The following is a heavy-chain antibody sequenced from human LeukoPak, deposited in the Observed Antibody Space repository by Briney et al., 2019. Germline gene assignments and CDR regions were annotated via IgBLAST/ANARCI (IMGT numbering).Heavy chain of an antibody. Sequence: GGSLRLSCAVSGFSFRNYGMHWVRQAPGKGLEWVALISDDGSNKYYADSVKDRFTISRDNSKNTLYLQMNSLRAEDTAVYFCAKSQFYFDNTGYYHQFDYWGQGTLVTVSS. CDR2: ISDDGSNK. CDR3: AKSQFYFDNTGYYHQFDY. J-gene: IGHJ4*02. D-gene: IGHD3-22*01. V-gene: IGHV3-30*18. CDR1: GFSFRNYG.